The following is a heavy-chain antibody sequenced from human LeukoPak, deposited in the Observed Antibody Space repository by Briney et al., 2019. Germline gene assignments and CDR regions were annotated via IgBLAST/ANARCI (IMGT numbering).Heavy chain of an antibody. CDR1: GFTFSTYS. CDR2: ISSSSSYV. V-gene: IGHV3-21*01. Sequence: GGSLRLSCEASGFTFSTYSMNWVRQAPGKGLEWVSSISSSSSYVYYADSMKGRFTISRDNAKNSLYLQMKSLRAEDTAVYYCARGNNWNPKAGAFDIWGQGTMVTVSS. D-gene: IGHD1-20*01. J-gene: IGHJ3*02. CDR3: ARGNNWNPKAGAFDI.